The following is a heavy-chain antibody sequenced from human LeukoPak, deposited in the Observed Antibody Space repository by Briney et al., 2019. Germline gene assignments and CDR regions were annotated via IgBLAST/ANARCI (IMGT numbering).Heavy chain of an antibody. CDR3: ARRYYGMDV. V-gene: IGHV7-4-1*02. CDR2: INTNTGNP. CDR1: GYTFTSYY. Sequence: ASVKVSCKASGYTFTSYYMHWVRQAPGQGLEWMGWINTNTGNPTYAQGFTGRFVFSLDTSVSTAYLQISSLKAEDIAVYYCARRYYGMDVWGQGTTVTVSS. J-gene: IGHJ6*02.